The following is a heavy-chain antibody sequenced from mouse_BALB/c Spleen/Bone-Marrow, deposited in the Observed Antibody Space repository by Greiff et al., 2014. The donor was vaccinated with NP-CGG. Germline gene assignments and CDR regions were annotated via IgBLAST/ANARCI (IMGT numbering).Heavy chain of an antibody. J-gene: IGHJ2*01. CDR3: TRYGNYYFDY. CDR2: INPSNGGT. D-gene: IGHD2-1*01. CDR1: GYTFTSYY. Sequence: QVQLQQSGAELVKPGASVKLPCKASGYTFTSYYMYWVKQRPGQGLEWIGEINPSNGGTNFNEKFKSKATLTVDKSSSTAYMQLSSLTSEDSAVYYRTRYGNYYFDYWGQGTTLTVSS. V-gene: IGHV1S81*02.